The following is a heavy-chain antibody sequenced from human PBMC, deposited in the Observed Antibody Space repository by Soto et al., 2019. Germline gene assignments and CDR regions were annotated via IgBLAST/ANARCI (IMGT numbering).Heavy chain of an antibody. J-gene: IGHJ4*01. D-gene: IGHD2-8*01. CDR1: GFTFSGSA. Sequence: EVQLVESGGGLVQPGGSLKLSCAASGFTFSGSAMHWVRQASGKGLEWVGRIRSKANSYATAYAASVKGRFTITRDDSKPTAYMQMNSLKTEDSAVYYCNRRRCSNGVCYTDYWGHGTLGTVSS. CDR2: IRSKANSYAT. V-gene: IGHV3-73*01. CDR3: NRRRCSNGVCYTDY.